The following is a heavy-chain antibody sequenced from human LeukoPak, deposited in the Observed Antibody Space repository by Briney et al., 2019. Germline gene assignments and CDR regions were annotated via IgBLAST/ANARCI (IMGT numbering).Heavy chain of an antibody. V-gene: IGHV4-61*02. CDR1: GGSISSGSYY. J-gene: IGHJ4*02. D-gene: IGHD1-26*01. CDR3: AAVTRELLFDY. CDR2: IYTSGST. Sequence: SETLSLTCTVSGGSISSGSYYWSWIRQPAGKGLEWIGRIYTSGSTNYNPSLKSRVTISVDTSKNQFPLKLSSVTAADTAVYYCAAVTRELLFDYWGQGTLVTVSS.